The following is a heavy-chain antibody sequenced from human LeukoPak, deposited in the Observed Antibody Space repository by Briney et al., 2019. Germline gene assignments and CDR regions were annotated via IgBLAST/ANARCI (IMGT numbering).Heavy chain of an antibody. V-gene: IGHV3-9*01. Sequence: GRSLRLSCAASGFTFDDYAMHWVRQAPGKGLEWVSGISWNSGSIGYADSVKGRFTISRDNAKNSLYLQMNSLRAEDTALYYCAKDIRGYSQYYFDYWGQRTLVTVSS. D-gene: IGHD5-18*01. J-gene: IGHJ4*02. CDR1: GFTFDDYA. CDR2: ISWNSGSI. CDR3: AKDIRGYSQYYFDY.